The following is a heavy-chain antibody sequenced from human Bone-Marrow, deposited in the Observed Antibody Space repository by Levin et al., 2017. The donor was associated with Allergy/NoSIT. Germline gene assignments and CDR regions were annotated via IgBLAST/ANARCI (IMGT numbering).Heavy chain of an antibody. V-gene: IGHV3-9*01. CDR3: VKDLAVHGKAMAGDY. CDR2: ITWNSGSI. J-gene: IGHJ4*02. D-gene: IGHD2-8*01. CDR1: GFTFDVYA. Sequence: GGSLRLSCAASGFTFDVYAMHWVRQAPGKGLEWVSGITWNSGSIGYADSVKGRFTISRDNAKKSLYLQMNSLRSEDTALYYCVKDLAVHGKAMAGDYWGQGTLVTVSS.